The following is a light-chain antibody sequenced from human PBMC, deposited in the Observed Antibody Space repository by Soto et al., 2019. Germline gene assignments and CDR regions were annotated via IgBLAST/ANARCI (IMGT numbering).Light chain of an antibody. CDR2: GAS. V-gene: IGKV3-20*01. CDR3: QQYNDWPLT. J-gene: IGKJ4*01. Sequence: EIVLTQSPGTLSLSPGERATLSCRASQSVSSSYLARYQQKPGQAPRLLIYGASSRATGIPDRFSGSGSGTEFTLTIISLQSEDSAVYYCQQYNDWPLTFGGGTKVDIK. CDR1: QSVSSSY.